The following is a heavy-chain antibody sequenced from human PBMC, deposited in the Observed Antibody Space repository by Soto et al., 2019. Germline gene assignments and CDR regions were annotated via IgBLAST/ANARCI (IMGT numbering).Heavy chain of an antibody. V-gene: IGHV3-13*01. CDR2: IGTAGDT. D-gene: IGHD5-12*01. CDR3: ARGLYSGYDYVSALDYYYYGMDV. CDR1: GFTFSSYD. J-gene: IGHJ6*02. Sequence: GGSLRLSCAASGFTFSSYDMHWVRQATGKGLEWVSAIGTAGDTYYPGSVKGRFTISRENAKNSLYLQMNSLRAGDTAVYYCARGLYSGYDYVSALDYYYYGMDVWGQGTTVTVSS.